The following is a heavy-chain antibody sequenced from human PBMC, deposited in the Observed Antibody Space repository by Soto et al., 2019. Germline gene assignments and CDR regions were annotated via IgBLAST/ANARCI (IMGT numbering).Heavy chain of an antibody. D-gene: IGHD6-19*01. J-gene: IGHJ4*02. CDR3: ARDRDSSGWYYFDY. V-gene: IGHV4-59*01. CDR1: GGSISSYY. Sequence: SETLSLTCTVSGGSISSYYWSWIRQPPGKGLEWIGYIYYSGSTNYNPSLKSRVTISVDTSKNQFSLKLSSVTAADTAVYYCARDRDSSGWYYFDYWGQGTLVTVSS. CDR2: IYYSGST.